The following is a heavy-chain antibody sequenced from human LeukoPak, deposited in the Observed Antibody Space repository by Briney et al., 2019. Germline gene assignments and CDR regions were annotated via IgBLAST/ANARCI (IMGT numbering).Heavy chain of an antibody. CDR2: IYHSGST. Sequence: PSETLSLTCTVSGYSISSGYYWGWIRQPPGKGLEWIGSIYHSGSTYYNPSLKRRVTISVDTSKNQFSLKLSSVTAADTAVYYCARETSQKGAHYMDVWGKGTTVTISS. J-gene: IGHJ6*03. CDR3: ARETSQKGAHYMDV. V-gene: IGHV4-38-2*02. D-gene: IGHD3-16*01. CDR1: GYSISSGYY.